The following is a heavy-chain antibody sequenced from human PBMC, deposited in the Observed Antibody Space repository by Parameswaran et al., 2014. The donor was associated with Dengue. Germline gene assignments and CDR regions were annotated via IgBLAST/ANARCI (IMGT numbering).Heavy chain of an antibody. CDR2: IYSGGST. CDR3: ARDTGYDSSGYYYYYYGMDV. V-gene: IGHV3-53*01. D-gene: IGHD3-22*01. J-gene: IGHJ6*02. Sequence: GSLRLSCAASGFTVSSNYMSWVRQAPGKGLEWVSVIYSGGSTYYADSVKGRFTISRDNSKNTLYLQMNSLRAEDTAVYYCARDTGYDSSGYYYYYYGMDVWGQGTTVTVSS. CDR1: GFTVSSNY.